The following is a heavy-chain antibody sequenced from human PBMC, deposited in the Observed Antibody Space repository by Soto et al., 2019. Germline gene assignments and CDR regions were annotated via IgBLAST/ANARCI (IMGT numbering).Heavy chain of an antibody. CDR3: ARALAARGTNFFDY. J-gene: IGHJ4*02. D-gene: IGHD2-15*01. CDR1: GYTFTNYD. Sequence: QVQLVQSGAEVKKPGASVKVSCKASGYTFTNYDINWVRQATGQGPEWMGWMNPNSGNTGYARKFEARVTMTRDTSLSTAYMELSSLRSEDTAVYYCARALAARGTNFFDYWGQGTLVTVSS. V-gene: IGHV1-8*01. CDR2: MNPNSGNT.